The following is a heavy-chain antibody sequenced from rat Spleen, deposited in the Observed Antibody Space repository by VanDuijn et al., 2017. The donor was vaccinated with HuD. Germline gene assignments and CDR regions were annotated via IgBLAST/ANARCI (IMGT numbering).Heavy chain of an antibody. J-gene: IGHJ2*01. CDR1: GYSITSSYG. D-gene: IGHD4-2*01. Sequence: EVQLQESGPGLVKPSQSLSLTCSVTGYSITSSYGWNWIRKFPGNKLEWMGYINNVGGTNYNPSLKSRISITRATSKNQFFLQLNSVTTEDTATYYCATLGLAYYFDYWGQGVMVTVSS. CDR2: INNVGGT. V-gene: IGHV3-3*01. CDR3: ATLGLAYYFDY.